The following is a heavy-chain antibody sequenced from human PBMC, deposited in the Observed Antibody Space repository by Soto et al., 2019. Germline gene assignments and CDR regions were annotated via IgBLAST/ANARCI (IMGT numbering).Heavy chain of an antibody. CDR1: GFTFSTYG. J-gene: IGHJ4*02. D-gene: IGHD6-13*01. Sequence: QVELVESGGGVVQPGRSLRLSCAASGFTFSTYGMHWVRQAPGKGLEWVAAMSYDGTKEYYVDSVKGRFTISRDNSRNTLSLQLNSLRAEDTAVYYCAKEYGSTWIDHWGQGTLVTVSS. V-gene: IGHV3-30*18. CDR3: AKEYGSTWIDH. CDR2: MSYDGTKE.